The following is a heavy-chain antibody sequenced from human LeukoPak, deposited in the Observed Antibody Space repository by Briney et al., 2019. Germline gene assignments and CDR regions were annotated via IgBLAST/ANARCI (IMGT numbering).Heavy chain of an antibody. CDR2: IYTSGST. J-gene: IGHJ6*02. CDR3: ARQPPQYYGMDV. CDR1: GGSFSNYY. Sequence: SETLSLTCTVSGGSFSNYYWSWIRQPAGKGLEWIGRIYTSGSTNYNPSVKSRVTMSVDASNNQFSLKLTSVTAADTAVYYCARQPPQYYGMDVWGQGTTVTVSS. V-gene: IGHV4-4*07. D-gene: IGHD1-14*01.